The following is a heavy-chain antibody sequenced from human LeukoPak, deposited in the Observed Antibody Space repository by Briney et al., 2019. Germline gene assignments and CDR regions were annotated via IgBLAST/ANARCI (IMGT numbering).Heavy chain of an antibody. D-gene: IGHD6-6*01. CDR3: ARAMSIAAPWDMDV. CDR1: GFTFDDYG. Sequence: GGSLRLSCAASGFTFDDYGMSWVRQAPGKGLEWVSGINWNGGSTGYADSVKGRFTISRDNAKNSLYLQMNSLRAEDTALYYCARAMSIAAPWDMDVWGKGTTVTVSS. J-gene: IGHJ6*03. CDR2: INWNGGST. V-gene: IGHV3-20*04.